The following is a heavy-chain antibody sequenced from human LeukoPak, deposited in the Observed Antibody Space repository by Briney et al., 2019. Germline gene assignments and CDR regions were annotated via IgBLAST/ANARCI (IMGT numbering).Heavy chain of an antibody. D-gene: IGHD3-10*01. CDR3: ARFRHYYGSGRESGIYNWFDP. Sequence: SVKVSCKASGSTFSSYAISWVRQAPGQGLEWMGGIIPIFGTANYAQKFQGRVTITADESTSTAYMELSSLRSEDTAVYYCARFRHYYGSGRESGIYNWFDPWGQGTLVTVSS. V-gene: IGHV1-69*13. CDR1: GSTFSSYA. J-gene: IGHJ5*02. CDR2: IIPIFGTA.